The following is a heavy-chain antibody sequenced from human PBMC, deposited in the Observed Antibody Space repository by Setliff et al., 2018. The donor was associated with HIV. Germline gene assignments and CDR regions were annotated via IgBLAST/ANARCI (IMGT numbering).Heavy chain of an antibody. V-gene: IGHV1-2*06. D-gene: IGHD3-10*01. CDR1: GYTFTGYY. J-gene: IGHJ4*02. CDR3: TKGVQRFRPYYFDS. Sequence: ASVKVSCKASGYTFTGYYMHWVRQAPGQGLEWMGRINPNSGGTNYAQKFQGRVTMTRDTSISTAYMELNSLKVEDTAIYYCTKGVQRFRPYYFDSWGQGALVTVSS. CDR2: INPNSGGT.